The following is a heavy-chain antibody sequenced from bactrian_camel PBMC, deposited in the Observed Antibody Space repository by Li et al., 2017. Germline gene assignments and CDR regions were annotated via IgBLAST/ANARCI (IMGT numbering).Heavy chain of an antibody. CDR1: GYSSSRYC. V-gene: IGHV3S1*01. Sequence: HVQLVESGGGSVQAGGSLRLSCAASGYSSSRYCIGWFREAPGKGREGVATIDTDGTTTYADSVKGRFTISKDNDKNTLYLQMNSLKPEDTAMYYCAADPRVIKCDNTWFMSILVTPAQGTQVTVS. CDR2: IDTDGTT. D-gene: IGHD1*01. J-gene: IGHJ4*01.